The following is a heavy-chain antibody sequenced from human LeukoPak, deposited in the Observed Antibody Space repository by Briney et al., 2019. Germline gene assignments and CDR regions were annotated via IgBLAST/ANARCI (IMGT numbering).Heavy chain of an antibody. CDR1: GGSFSGYY. CDR2: INHSGST. Sequence: SETLSLTCAVYGGSFSGYYWSWIRQPPGKGLEWIGEINHSGSTNYNLSLKSRVTISVDTSKNQFSLKLSSVTAADTAVYYCAREGGRRKYTISLSGVSKNWFDPWGQGTLVTVSS. CDR3: AREGGRRKYTISLSGVSKNWFDP. J-gene: IGHJ5*02. D-gene: IGHD3-3*01. V-gene: IGHV4-34*01.